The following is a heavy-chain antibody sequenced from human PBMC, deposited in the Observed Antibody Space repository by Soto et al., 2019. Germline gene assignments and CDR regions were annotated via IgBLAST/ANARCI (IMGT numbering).Heavy chain of an antibody. CDR3: ATPSGYYVWWFDP. CDR2: IYYSGTA. Sequence: PSETLSLTCTVSGGSIIGSGFHWAWIRQPPGKGLEWIGSIYYSGTANYSPSLKSRLAIDVDTSKNQFSLRLSSVTAADTAVYYCATPSGYYVWWFDPWGQGTRVTVSS. J-gene: IGHJ5*02. V-gene: IGHV4-39*01. D-gene: IGHD3-16*01. CDR1: GGSIIGSGFH.